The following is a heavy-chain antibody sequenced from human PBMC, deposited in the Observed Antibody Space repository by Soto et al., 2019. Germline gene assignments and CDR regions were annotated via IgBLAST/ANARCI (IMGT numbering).Heavy chain of an antibody. CDR1: GFTFSSYA. Sequence: PGGSLRLSCAASGFTFSSYAMSWVRQAPGKGLEWVSAISGSGGSTYYADSVKGRFTISRDNSKNTLYLQMNSLRAEDTAVYYCAKPVAAAPRYYYYGMDVWGQGTTVTGSS. CDR3: AKPVAAAPRYYYYGMDV. CDR2: ISGSGGST. D-gene: IGHD6-13*01. V-gene: IGHV3-23*01. J-gene: IGHJ6*02.